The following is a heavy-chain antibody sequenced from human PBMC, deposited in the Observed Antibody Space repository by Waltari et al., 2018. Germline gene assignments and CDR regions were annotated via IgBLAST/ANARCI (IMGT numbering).Heavy chain of an antibody. D-gene: IGHD2-21*01. CDR2: INPKSGAT. CDR3: ARHIDSIRSA. Sequence: QVQLVQSGAEVKQPGASVKVSCKASGYTFPDSVIDWVRHAPGQGLEWMGRINPKSGATTYPQKLQGRITMTRDTSIGTAYMELGSVTSDDTALYYCARHIDSIRSAWGQGTLVTVSS. V-gene: IGHV1-2*06. CDR1: GYTFPDSV. J-gene: IGHJ5*02.